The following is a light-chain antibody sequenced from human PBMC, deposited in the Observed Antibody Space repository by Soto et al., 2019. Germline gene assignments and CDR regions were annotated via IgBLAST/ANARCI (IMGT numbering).Light chain of an antibody. CDR3: HQASSFPYT. CDR2: AAS. Sequence: DIQMTQSPSSVSASVGDTINITCRASQDIQKWLAWYQQKPGKAPKVLIYAASNLESGVSSRFSGSGSGTEFSLTISRLQIEDFATYVCHQASSFPYTFGPGTKVDI. V-gene: IGKV1-12*01. J-gene: IGKJ3*01. CDR1: QDIQKW.